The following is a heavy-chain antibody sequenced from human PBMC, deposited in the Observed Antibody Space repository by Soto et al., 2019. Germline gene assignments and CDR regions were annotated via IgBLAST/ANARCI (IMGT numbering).Heavy chain of an antibody. D-gene: IGHD3-10*01. V-gene: IGHV4-34*01. CDR1: GGSFSGYY. CDR2: INHSGST. Sequence: SETLSLTCAVYGGSFSGYYWSWIRQPPGKGLEWIGEINHSGSTNYNPSLKSRVTISVDTSKNQFSLKLSSVTAADTAVYYCARGESITMVRGVIYSYYGMDVWGQGTMVTVS. CDR3: ARGESITMVRGVIYSYYGMDV. J-gene: IGHJ6*02.